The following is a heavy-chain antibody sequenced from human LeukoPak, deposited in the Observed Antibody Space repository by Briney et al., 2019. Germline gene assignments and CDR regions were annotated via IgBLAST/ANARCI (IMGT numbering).Heavy chain of an antibody. CDR3: ARSRDYDFWSGTPENYGMDV. CDR2: IYYSGST. D-gene: IGHD3-3*01. Sequence: PSETLSLTCTVSGGSISSGGYYWSWIRQHPGKGLEWIGYIYYSGSTYYNPSLKSRVTISVDTSKNQFSLKLSSVTAADTAVYYCARSRDYDFWSGTPENYGMDVWGQGTAVTVSS. J-gene: IGHJ6*02. V-gene: IGHV4-31*03. CDR1: GGSISSGGYY.